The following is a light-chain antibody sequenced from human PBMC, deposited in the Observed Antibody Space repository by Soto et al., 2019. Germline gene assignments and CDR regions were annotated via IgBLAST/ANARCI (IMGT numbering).Light chain of an antibody. Sequence: DIQMTQSPSTLSAPVGDRVTITCRASQSVSGWLAWYQHKPGEAPKLLIYDASALPRGVPSRFSGSGSGTKFTLTIASLQPDDFATYYCQQYETFSGTFGPGTKVDIK. J-gene: IGKJ1*01. CDR2: DAS. CDR1: QSVSGW. CDR3: QQYETFSGT. V-gene: IGKV1-5*01.